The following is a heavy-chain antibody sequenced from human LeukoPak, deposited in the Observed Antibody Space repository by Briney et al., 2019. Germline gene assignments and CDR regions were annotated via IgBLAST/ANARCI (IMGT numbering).Heavy chain of an antibody. CDR1: GFTFSSYS. CDR2: ISSSSSYI. J-gene: IGHJ6*03. CDR3: ARDRGSTYYYYMDV. Sequence: NTGGSLRLSCAASGFTFSSYSMNWVRQAPGKGLEWVSSISSSSSYIYYADSAKGRFTISRDNAKNSLYLQMNSLRAEDTAVYYCARDRGSTYYYYMDVWGKGTTVTISS. V-gene: IGHV3-21*01. D-gene: IGHD2/OR15-2a*01.